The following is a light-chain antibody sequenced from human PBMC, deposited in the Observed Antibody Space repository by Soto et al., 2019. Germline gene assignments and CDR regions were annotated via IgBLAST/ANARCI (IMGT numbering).Light chain of an antibody. CDR2: EVN. Sequence: QSALTQPASVSGSPGQSITIACSGTTIDVGGYDVVSWYQQHPGKAPKLMIFEVNQRPSGVSDRFSGSKSGNTASLTISGLQAGDEADYYCCSFAGSSTFWVFGGGTKVTVL. J-gene: IGLJ3*02. V-gene: IGLV2-23*02. CDR1: TIDVGGYDV. CDR3: CSFAGSSTFWV.